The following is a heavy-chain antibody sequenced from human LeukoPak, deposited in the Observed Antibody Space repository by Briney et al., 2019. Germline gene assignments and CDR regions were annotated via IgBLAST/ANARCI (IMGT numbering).Heavy chain of an antibody. Sequence: SVKVSCKASGGTFSSYAFSWVRQAPGQGLEWMGGIIPIFGTANYAQKFQGRVTITADESTSIAYMELSSLRSEDTAVYYCARASTSITIFGVVIEGNWFDPWGQGTLVTVSS. CDR1: GGTFSSYA. CDR3: ARASTSITIFGVVIEGNWFDP. CDR2: IIPIFGTA. D-gene: IGHD3-3*01. J-gene: IGHJ5*02. V-gene: IGHV1-69*13.